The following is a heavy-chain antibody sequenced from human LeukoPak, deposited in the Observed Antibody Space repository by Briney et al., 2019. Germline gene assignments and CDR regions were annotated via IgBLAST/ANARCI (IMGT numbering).Heavy chain of an antibody. Sequence: SETLSLTCTVSGGSISSYYWSWIRQPPGQGLEWIGFIVYSGSTNYNPSLKSRVTISIDTSNNQLSLRLSSVTAADTAVYYCARHREMDSYEAFDMWGQGTMVTVSS. CDR2: IVYSGST. D-gene: IGHD5-24*01. V-gene: IGHV4-59*08. CDR3: ARHREMDSYEAFDM. CDR1: GGSISSYY. J-gene: IGHJ3*02.